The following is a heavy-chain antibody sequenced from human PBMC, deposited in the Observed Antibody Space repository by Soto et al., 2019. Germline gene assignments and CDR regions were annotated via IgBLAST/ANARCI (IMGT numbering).Heavy chain of an antibody. V-gene: IGHV1-69*01. D-gene: IGHD4-17*01. CDR1: GGTFSSYA. CDR3: ARGGLRTVTSQMDYYYYGMDV. Sequence: QVQLVQSGAEVKKPGSSVKVSCKASGGTFSSYAISWVRQAPGQGLEWMGGIIPIFGTANYAQKFQGRVTITADESTSPAYMELSSLRSEDTALYYCARGGLRTVTSQMDYYYYGMDVWGQGTTVTVSS. CDR2: IIPIFGTA. J-gene: IGHJ6*02.